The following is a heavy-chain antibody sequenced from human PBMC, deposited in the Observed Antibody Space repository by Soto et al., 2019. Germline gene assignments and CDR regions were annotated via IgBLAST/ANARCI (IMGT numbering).Heavy chain of an antibody. V-gene: IGHV5-51*01. J-gene: IGHJ4*02. CDR2: IYPGDSKT. Sequence: RGESLKISCKGSGFSFTTYWIAWVRQMPGKGLEWMGIIYPGDSKTTYSPSFQGQVTISADKSISTAYLQWSSLKASDTAMYYCSRHETAMVHRFSYWGKGTVVTVAS. CDR1: GFSFTTYW. CDR3: SRHETAMVHRFSY. D-gene: IGHD5-18*01.